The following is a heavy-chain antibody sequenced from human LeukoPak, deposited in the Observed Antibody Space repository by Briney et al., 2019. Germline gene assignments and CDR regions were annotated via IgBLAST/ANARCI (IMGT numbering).Heavy chain of an antibody. CDR2: IKQDGSEK. CDR3: AKTRFLSPDY. V-gene: IGHV3-7*01. J-gene: IGHJ4*02. CDR1: GFTFSSYW. Sequence: PGGSLRLSCAASGFTFSSYWMSWVRQAPGKGLEWVANIKQDGSEKYYVDSVKGRFTISRDNANNSLYLQMTSLKAEDTAVYYCAKTRFLSPDYWGQGTMVTVSS. D-gene: IGHD2/OR15-2a*01.